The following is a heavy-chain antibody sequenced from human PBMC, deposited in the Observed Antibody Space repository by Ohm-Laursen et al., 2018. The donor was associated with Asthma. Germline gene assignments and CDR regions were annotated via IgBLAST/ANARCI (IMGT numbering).Heavy chain of an antibody. CDR1: GFTFSSYG. CDR2: IWYDGSNK. CDR3: ARDPTSNVLLWFGDAFDI. V-gene: IGHV3-33*08. Sequence: SLRLSCSASGFTFSSYGMHWVRQAPGKGLEWVAVIWYDGSNKYYADSVKGRFTISRDNSKNTLYLQMNSLRAEDTAVYYCARDPTSNVLLWFGDAFDIWGQGTMVTVSS. D-gene: IGHD3-10*01. J-gene: IGHJ3*02.